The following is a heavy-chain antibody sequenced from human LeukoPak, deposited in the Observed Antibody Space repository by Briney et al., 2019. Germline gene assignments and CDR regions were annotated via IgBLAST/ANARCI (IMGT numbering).Heavy chain of an antibody. D-gene: IGHD2-2*02. J-gene: IGHJ4*02. Sequence: PGGSLRLSCAASGFTFDDYAMHWVRQAPGKGLEWVGRIKSKTDGGTTDYAAPVKGRFTISRDDSKNTLYLQMNSLKTEDTAVYYCTTSFRLCSSTSCYTQDYWGQGTLVTVSS. CDR2: IKSKTDGGTT. V-gene: IGHV3-15*01. CDR3: TTSFRLCSSTSCYTQDY. CDR1: GFTFDDYA.